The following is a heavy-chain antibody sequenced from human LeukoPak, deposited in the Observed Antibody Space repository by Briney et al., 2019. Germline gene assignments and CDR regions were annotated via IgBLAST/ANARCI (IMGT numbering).Heavy chain of an antibody. D-gene: IGHD2-15*01. CDR2: IYHSGST. CDR1: GGSISSGGYS. V-gene: IGHV4-30-2*01. CDR3: ARAGGYCSGGSCYIPFDY. J-gene: IGHJ4*02. Sequence: PSETLSLTCAVSGGSISSGGYSWSWIRQPPGTGLEWIGYIYHSGSTYYNPSLKSRATISVDRSKNQFSLKLSSVTAADTAVYYCARAGGYCSGGSCYIPFDYWGQGTLVTVSS.